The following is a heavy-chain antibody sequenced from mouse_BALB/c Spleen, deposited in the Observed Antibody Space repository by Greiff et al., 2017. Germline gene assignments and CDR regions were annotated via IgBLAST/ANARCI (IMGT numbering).Heavy chain of an antibody. D-gene: IGHD1-1*01. J-gene: IGHJ3*01. V-gene: IGHV14-1*02. CDR1: GFNIKDYY. CDR3: AYYGSSYGGFAY. Sequence: VQLKQSGAELVRPGALVKLSCKASGFNIKDYYMHWVKQRPEQGLEWIGWIDPENGNTIYDPKFQGKASITADTSSNTAYLQLSSLTSEDTAVYYCAYYGSSYGGFAYWGQGTLVTVSA. CDR2: IDPENGNT.